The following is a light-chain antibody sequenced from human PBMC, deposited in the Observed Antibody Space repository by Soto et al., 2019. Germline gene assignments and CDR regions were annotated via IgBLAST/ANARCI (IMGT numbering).Light chain of an antibody. Sequence: QSVLTQPASVSGSPGQSITISCTGTSSDVGSYNLVSWYQQHPGKAPKLMIYEVSKRPSGVSNRFSGSKSGNTASLTISGLQAEDDADYYCCSYAGNSKVVFGGGTKLTVL. CDR2: EVS. V-gene: IGLV2-23*02. CDR1: SSDVGSYNL. J-gene: IGLJ2*01. CDR3: CSYAGNSKVV.